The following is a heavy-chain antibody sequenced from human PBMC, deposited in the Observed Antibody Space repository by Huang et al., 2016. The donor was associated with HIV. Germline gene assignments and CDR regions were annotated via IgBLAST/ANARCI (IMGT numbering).Heavy chain of an antibody. Sequence: QVQLQQWGAGLLKPSETLSLTCAVYVGSFSDYYWSWIRQPPGKGLEWVGEIKHSGSTNINPSRKSRVSISVDTSRNLFSLMLCFVTAAVTAVYDCARDNYYYGSGSYYKPRWEYYFDYWGQGTLVTVFS. J-gene: IGHJ4*02. CDR3: ARDNYYYGSGSYYKPRWEYYFDY. V-gene: IGHV4-34*01. CDR2: IKHSGST. CDR1: VGSFSDYY. D-gene: IGHD3-10*01.